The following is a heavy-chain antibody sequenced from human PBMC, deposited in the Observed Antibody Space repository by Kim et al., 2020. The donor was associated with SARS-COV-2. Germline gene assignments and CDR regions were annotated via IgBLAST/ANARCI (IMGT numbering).Heavy chain of an antibody. CDR2: INHSGST. CDR3: ARELVSGNYYVYRALDF. V-gene: IGHV4-34*01. Sequence: SETLSLTCAVYGGSFSDHYWSWIRQPPGRGLEWIGEINHSGSTNYSPSLKSRVIISLDTSKNQFSLKLNSVTAADTAVYYCARELVSGNYYVYRALDFWGQGTMVTVSS. J-gene: IGHJ3*01. CDR1: GGSFSDHY. D-gene: IGHD1-26*01.